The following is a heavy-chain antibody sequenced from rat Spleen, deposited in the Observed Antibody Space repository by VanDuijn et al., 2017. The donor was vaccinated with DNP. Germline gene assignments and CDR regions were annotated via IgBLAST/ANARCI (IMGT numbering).Heavy chain of an antibody. CDR3: ATHNDYFDY. V-gene: IGHV5S13*01. CDR1: GFTFSNYG. Sequence: EVQLVESGGGLVQPGRSLKLSCAASGFTFSNYGMAWVRQAPTKGLEWVASISTSGEYAHYRDSVKGRFTISRDNAKSTLYLQMDSLRSEDTATYYFATHNDYFDYWGQGTLVTVSS. D-gene: IGHD1-10*01. J-gene: IGHJ3*01. CDR2: ISTSGEYA.